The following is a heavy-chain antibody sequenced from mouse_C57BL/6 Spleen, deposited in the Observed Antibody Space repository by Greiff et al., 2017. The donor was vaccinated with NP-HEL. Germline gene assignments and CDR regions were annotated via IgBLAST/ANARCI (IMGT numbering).Heavy chain of an antibody. D-gene: IGHD2-4*01. Sequence: VQLQQSGAELARPGASVKMSCKASGYTFTSYTMHWVNQRPGQGLEWIGYINPSSGYTKYNQKFKDKATLTADKSSSTAYMQLSSLTSEDSAVYYCASPIYDYDWFAYWGQGTLVTVSA. CDR3: ASPIYDYDWFAY. J-gene: IGHJ3*01. CDR1: GYTFTSYT. CDR2: INPSSGYT. V-gene: IGHV1-4*01.